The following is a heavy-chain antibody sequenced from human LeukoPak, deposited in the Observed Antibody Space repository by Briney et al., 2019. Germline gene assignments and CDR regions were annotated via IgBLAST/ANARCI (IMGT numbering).Heavy chain of an antibody. CDR2: INPNSGGI. CDR1: GYTFTGYY. D-gene: IGHD4-23*01. CDR3: ARDSGYGGNSIDY. V-gene: IGHV1-2*02. Sequence: GASVKVSCKASGYTFTGYYMHWVRQAPGQGPEWMGWINPNSGGINYAQKFQGRVTMTRDTSISAAYMELSRLRSDDTAVYYCARDSGYGGNSIDYWGQGTLVTVSS. J-gene: IGHJ4*02.